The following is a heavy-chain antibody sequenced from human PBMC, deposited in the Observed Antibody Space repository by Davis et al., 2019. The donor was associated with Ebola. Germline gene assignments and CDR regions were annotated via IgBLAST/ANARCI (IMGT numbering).Heavy chain of an antibody. CDR1: GYSFTAYF. CDR2: INPYSGAT. CDR3: ARSHSDWLLPFDY. D-gene: IGHD3-9*01. Sequence: AASVKVSCKTSGYSFTAYFIHWMRQTPGQGLEWMGRINPYSGATNSAQKFQGRVTMTGDTSISTAYMELTSLRYDDTAVYYCARSHSDWLLPFDYWGQGTLATVSS. J-gene: IGHJ4*02. V-gene: IGHV1-2*06.